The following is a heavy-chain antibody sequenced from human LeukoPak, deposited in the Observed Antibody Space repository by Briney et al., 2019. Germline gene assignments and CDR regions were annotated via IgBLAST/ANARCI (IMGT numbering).Heavy chain of an antibody. J-gene: IGHJ4*02. D-gene: IGHD6-6*01. Sequence: SETLSLTCTVSGGSISSSSYYWGWIRQPPGKGLEWIGSIYYSGSTYYNPSLKSRVTISVDTPKNQFSLKLSSVTAADTAVYYCARFESSIASGVDYWGQGTLVTVSS. V-gene: IGHV4-39*01. CDR2: IYYSGST. CDR1: GGSISSSSYY. CDR3: ARFESSIASGVDY.